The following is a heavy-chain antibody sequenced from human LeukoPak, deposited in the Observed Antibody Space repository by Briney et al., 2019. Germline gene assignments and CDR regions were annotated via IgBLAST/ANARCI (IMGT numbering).Heavy chain of an antibody. J-gene: IGHJ4*02. CDR2: IYYDGST. CDR3: ARDKMGGFDY. Sequence: SETLSLTCTVSGGSISNNNHYWGWIRQPPGKGLEWIGSIYYDGSTYYNPSLKSRVTISVDKSKNQFSLKLSSVTAADTAVYYCARDKMGGFDYWGQGTLVTVSS. D-gene: IGHD3-16*01. V-gene: IGHV4-39*07. CDR1: GGSISNNNHY.